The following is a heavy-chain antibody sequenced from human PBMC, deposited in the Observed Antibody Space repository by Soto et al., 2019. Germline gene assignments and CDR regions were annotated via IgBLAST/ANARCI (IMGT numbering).Heavy chain of an antibody. V-gene: IGHV1-69*13. CDR3: ATDSNYDVSNSF. J-gene: IGHJ4*02. CDR2: TLLVSSPP. Sequence: SVKVSCKASGGTLNNYAINWVRQAPGQGLEWMGGTLLVSSPPDYPQKFQGRVSITADHSTSTVYMELSRLKSDDTAVYFCATDSNYDVSNSFWGQRTLVTVSS. D-gene: IGHD3-3*01. CDR1: GGTLNNYA.